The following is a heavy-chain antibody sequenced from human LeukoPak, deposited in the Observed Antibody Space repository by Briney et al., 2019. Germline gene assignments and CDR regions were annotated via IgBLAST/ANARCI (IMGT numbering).Heavy chain of an antibody. D-gene: IGHD3-22*01. V-gene: IGHV4-31*03. CDR3: ARANYDSSGYYGNYFDY. Sequence: SQTLSLTCTVSGGSISSGGYYWRWLRQHPGKGLEWIGYIYYSGSTYYNPSLKSRVTISVDTSKNQFSLKLSSVTAADTAVYYCARANYDSSGYYGNYFDYWGQGTLVTVSS. CDR2: IYYSGST. CDR1: GGSISSGGYY. J-gene: IGHJ4*02.